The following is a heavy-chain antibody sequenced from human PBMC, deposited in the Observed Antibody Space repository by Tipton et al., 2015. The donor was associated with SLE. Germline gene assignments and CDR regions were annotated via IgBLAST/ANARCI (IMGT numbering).Heavy chain of an antibody. D-gene: IGHD3-16*01. CDR2: IQSDGNDR. Sequence: SLRLSCAASGFTFSDYAMHWVRLAPGKGLEWVAFIQSDGNDRYYADSVEGRFTVSRDNSKNTLYLQMDSLRVEDTALYYCVVWAFDYWGQGTPVTVSS. V-gene: IGHV3-30*02. J-gene: IGHJ4*02. CDR1: GFTFSDYA. CDR3: VVWAFDY.